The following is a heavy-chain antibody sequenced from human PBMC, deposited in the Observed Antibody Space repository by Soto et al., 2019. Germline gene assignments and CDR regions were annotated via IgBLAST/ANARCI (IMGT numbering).Heavy chain of an antibody. CDR3: ARIIAVAGADAFDI. CDR1: GYTFTTYW. D-gene: IGHD6-19*01. CDR2: IYPGDSDT. V-gene: IGHV5-51*01. J-gene: IGHJ3*02. Sequence: GESLKISCKGSGYTFTTYWIAWVRQMPGKGLEWMGIIYPGDSDTRYGPSLQGQVTISADKSNSTAYLQWSSLQASDTAMYYCARIIAVAGADAFDIWGQGTMVTVSS.